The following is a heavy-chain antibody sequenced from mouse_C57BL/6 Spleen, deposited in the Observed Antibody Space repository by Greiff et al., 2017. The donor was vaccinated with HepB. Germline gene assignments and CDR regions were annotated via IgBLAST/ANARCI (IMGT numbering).Heavy chain of an antibody. J-gene: IGHJ2*01. CDR1: GYAFSSSW. CDR2: IYPGDGDT. V-gene: IGHV1-82*01. Sequence: QVQLQQSGPELVKPGASVKISCKASGYAFSSSWMNWVKQRPGKGLEWIGRIYPGDGDTNYNGKFKGKATLTADKSSSTAYMQLGRLTSGDSAVYFCARWGPYYYSSSYFDYWGQGTTLTVSS. D-gene: IGHD1-1*01. CDR3: ARWGPYYYSSSYFDY.